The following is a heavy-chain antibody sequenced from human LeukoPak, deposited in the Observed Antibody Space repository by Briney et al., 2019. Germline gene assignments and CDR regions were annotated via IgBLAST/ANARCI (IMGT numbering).Heavy chain of an antibody. D-gene: IGHD3-16*01. Sequence: NLGESLKISCEVSGDSIITYWIGWVRQMPGKGLEWMGIIYLGDSDTRYSPSFQGQVTISADKSISTAYLQWSSLKASDTAMYYCARKRLYGGFDYWGQGTLVTVSS. CDR1: GDSIITYW. CDR2: IYLGDSDT. CDR3: ARKRLYGGFDY. V-gene: IGHV5-51*01. J-gene: IGHJ4*02.